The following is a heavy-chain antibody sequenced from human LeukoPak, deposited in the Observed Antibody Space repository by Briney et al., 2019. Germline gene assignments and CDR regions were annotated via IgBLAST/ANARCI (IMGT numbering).Heavy chain of an antibody. V-gene: IGHV4-38-2*02. Sequence: PSETLSLTCSVSGYSISSGFYWGWIRQPPGKGLEWIGSIYYSGSTYYNSSLKSRVTISVDTSKNQFSLKLSSVTAADTAVYYCARGLRQLVRSWHYWGQGTLVTVSS. CDR3: ARGLRQLVRSWHY. CDR1: GYSISSGFY. D-gene: IGHD6-6*01. CDR2: IYYSGST. J-gene: IGHJ4*02.